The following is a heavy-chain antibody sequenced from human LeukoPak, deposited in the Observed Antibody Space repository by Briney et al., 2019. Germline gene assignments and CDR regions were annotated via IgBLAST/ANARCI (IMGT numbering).Heavy chain of an antibody. V-gene: IGHV3-23*01. J-gene: IGHJ4*02. D-gene: IGHD6-13*01. CDR2: ISGSGGST. Sequence: GALRLSCAASGFTFNDYAMHWVRQAPGKGLEWVSAISGSGGSTYYADSVKGRFTISRDNSKNTLYLQMNSLRAEDTAVYYCARGEKYSSIYIDYWGQGTLVTVSS. CDR3: ARGEKYSSIYIDY. CDR1: GFTFNDYA.